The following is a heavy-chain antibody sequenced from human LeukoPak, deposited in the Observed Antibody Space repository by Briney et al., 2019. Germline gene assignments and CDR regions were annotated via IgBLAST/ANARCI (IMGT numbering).Heavy chain of an antibody. CDR3: ARVEGYDSSGSLYYFDY. J-gene: IGHJ4*02. D-gene: IGHD3-22*01. CDR2: ISSSGSTM. Sequence: GGSLRLSCAASGFTLSDYYMSWIRLAPGKGLEWVSYISSSGSTMSYAGSVRGRFTISRDNAKNSLYLQMNSLRAEDTAVYYCARVEGYDSSGSLYYFDYWGQGTPVTVSS. CDR1: GFTLSDYY. V-gene: IGHV3-11*01.